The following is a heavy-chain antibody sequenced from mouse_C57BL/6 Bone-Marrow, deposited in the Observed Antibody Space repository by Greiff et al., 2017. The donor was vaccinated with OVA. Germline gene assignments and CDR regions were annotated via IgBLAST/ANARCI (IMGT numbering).Heavy chain of an antibody. V-gene: IGHV6-6*01. Sequence: EVKVEESGGGLVQPGGSMKLSCAASGFTFSDAWMDWVRQSPEKGLEWVAEIRNKANNHATYYAESVKGRFTISRDDSKSSVYLQMNSLRAEDTGIYYCTRSIYYDYAWFAYWGQGTLVTVSA. CDR1: GFTFSDAW. D-gene: IGHD2-4*01. CDR3: TRSIYYDYAWFAY. CDR2: IRNKANNHAT. J-gene: IGHJ3*01.